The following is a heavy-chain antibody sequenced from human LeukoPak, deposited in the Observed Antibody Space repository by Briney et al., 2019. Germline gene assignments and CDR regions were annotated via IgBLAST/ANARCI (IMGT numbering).Heavy chain of an antibody. CDR3: ARGHRSIAAAGLDY. CDR2: IYYSGST. Sequence: PPETLSLTCAVSGGSISSGGYSWSWIRQPPGKGLEWIGYIYYSGSTYYNPSLKSRVTISVDTSKNQFSLKLSSVTAADTAVYYCARGHRSIAAAGLDYWGQGTLVTVSS. D-gene: IGHD6-13*01. CDR1: GGSISSGGYS. V-gene: IGHV4-30-4*07. J-gene: IGHJ4*02.